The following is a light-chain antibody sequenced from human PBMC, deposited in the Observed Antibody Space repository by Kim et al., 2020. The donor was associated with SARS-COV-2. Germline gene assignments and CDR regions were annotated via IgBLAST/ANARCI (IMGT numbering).Light chain of an antibody. CDR1: NIGSKS. CDR3: QVWDSSSDHGV. CDR2: YDS. Sequence: SYELTQPPSVSVAPGKTARITCGGNNIGSKSVHWYQQKPGRAPVLVIYYDSDRPSGIPERFSGSNSGNTATLTISRVEAGDEADYYCQVWDSSSDHGVFGGGTKLTVL. V-gene: IGLV3-21*04. J-gene: IGLJ3*02.